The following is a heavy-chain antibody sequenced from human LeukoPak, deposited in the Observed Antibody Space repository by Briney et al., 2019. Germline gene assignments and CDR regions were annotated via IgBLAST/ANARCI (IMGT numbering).Heavy chain of an antibody. CDR3: ATGFIAAAGTGYFDY. Sequence: GASVKVSCKASGYTFTIYAMHWVRQAPGQRLEWMGWINAGNGNTKYSQKFQGRVTITRDTSANTAYMELSSLRSEDTAVYYCATGFIAAAGTGYFDYWGQGTLVTVSS. J-gene: IGHJ4*02. CDR1: GYTFTIYA. V-gene: IGHV1-3*01. CDR2: INAGNGNT. D-gene: IGHD6-13*01.